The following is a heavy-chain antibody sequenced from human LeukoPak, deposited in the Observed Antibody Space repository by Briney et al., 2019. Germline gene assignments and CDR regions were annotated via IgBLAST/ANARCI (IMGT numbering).Heavy chain of an antibody. CDR1: GGSFSGYY. J-gene: IGHJ4*02. CDR2: IHHSGST. V-gene: IGHV4-34*01. D-gene: IGHD2-15*01. Sequence: SETLSLTCVVYGGSFSGYYWSWIRQPPGKGLEWIGEIHHSGSTNYNPSLKSRGTISGDTSKNQFSLKLSSVSAADTAVYYCAREKGYCSGDNCYGDTFEYWGQGTLVTVSS. CDR3: AREKGYCSGDNCYGDTFEY.